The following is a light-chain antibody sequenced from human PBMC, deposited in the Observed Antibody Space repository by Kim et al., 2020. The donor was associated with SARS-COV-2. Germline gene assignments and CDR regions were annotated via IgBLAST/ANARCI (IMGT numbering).Light chain of an antibody. CDR2: KVS. J-gene: IGKJ2*01. V-gene: IGKV2-30*02. Sequence: EVVMTQSPLSLPVTLGQPASISCRSSQSLVHSDGSTYLNWFHQRPGQSPRRLIYKVSNRDSGVPDRFSGSGSDTDFTLKISRVEAEDVGVYYCMQGTHWLYTFGQGTNLEI. CDR3: MQGTHWLYT. CDR1: QSLVHSDGSTY.